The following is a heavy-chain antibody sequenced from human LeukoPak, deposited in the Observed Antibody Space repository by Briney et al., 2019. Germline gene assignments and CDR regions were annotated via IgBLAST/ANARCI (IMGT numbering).Heavy chain of an antibody. CDR2: ISAYNGNT. V-gene: IGHV1-18*04. CDR1: GYTFTSYG. J-gene: IGHJ4*02. D-gene: IGHD2-15*01. CDR3: ARDAPWCSGGSCYPDY. Sequence: ASVKVSCKASGYTFTSYGISWVRRAPGQGLEWMGWISAYNGNTNYAQKLQGRVTMTTDTSTSTAYMELRSLRSDDTAVYYCARDAPWCSGGSCYPDYWGQGTLVTVSS.